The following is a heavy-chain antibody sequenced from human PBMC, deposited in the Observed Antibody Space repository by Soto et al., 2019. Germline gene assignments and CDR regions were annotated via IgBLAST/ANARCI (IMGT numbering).Heavy chain of an antibody. V-gene: IGHV1-18*01. CDR3: ARWSSWYQAFDI. Sequence: ASVEVSCKASGYTFTTFGISWVRQAPGQGLEWMGWVSAYNGNTNYAQKLQGRVTMTTDTSTSTAYMELRSLRSDDTAVYYCARWSSWYQAFDIWGQGTMVTVSS. J-gene: IGHJ3*02. D-gene: IGHD6-13*01. CDR2: VSAYNGNT. CDR1: GYTFTTFG.